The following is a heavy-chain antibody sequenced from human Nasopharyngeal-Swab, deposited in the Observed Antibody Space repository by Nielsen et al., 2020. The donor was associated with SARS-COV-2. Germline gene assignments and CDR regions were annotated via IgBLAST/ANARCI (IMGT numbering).Heavy chain of an antibody. CDR1: GFSLSTSGMC. D-gene: IGHD5-12*01. Sequence: SGPTLVKPTQTLTLTCTLSGFSLSTSGMCVSWIRQPPGKALEWLARIDWDDDKYYSTSLKTRLTISKDTSKNQVVLTLTNMDPVDTATYYCARSITDYYCYGMDVWGQGTTVTVSS. CDR3: ARSITDYYCYGMDV. V-gene: IGHV2-70*11. CDR2: IDWDDDK. J-gene: IGHJ6*02.